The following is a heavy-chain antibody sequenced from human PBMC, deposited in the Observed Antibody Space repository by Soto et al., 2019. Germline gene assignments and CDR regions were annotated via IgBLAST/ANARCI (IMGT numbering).Heavy chain of an antibody. CDR3: VRGGYMHAFDI. CDR1: GFTFSSYW. Sequence: EVQLVESGGGLVQPGGSLRLSCAASGFTFSSYWMYWVRQAPGKGLEWVSHMNNDGSYTIYAESVKGRFTFSRDNAKNTLDLQMNSLRAEDTAVYYCVRGGYMHAFDIWGQGTMVTVPS. CDR2: MNNDGSYT. J-gene: IGHJ3*02. V-gene: IGHV3-74*01. D-gene: IGHD6-13*01.